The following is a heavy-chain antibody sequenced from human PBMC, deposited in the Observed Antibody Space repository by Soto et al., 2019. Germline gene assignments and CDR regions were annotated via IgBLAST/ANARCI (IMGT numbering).Heavy chain of an antibody. J-gene: IGHJ4*02. V-gene: IGHV3-23*01. D-gene: IGHD2-15*01. Sequence: GGSLRLSCAASGFTFSSYSMSWVRQAPGKGLEWVSAISGSGGSTYYADSVKGRFTISRDNSKNTQYLQMHSLRAEDTAVDYCAKDMLVAARYYFDYWGQGTLVTVSS. CDR3: AKDMLVAARYYFDY. CDR1: GFTFSSYS. CDR2: ISGSGGST.